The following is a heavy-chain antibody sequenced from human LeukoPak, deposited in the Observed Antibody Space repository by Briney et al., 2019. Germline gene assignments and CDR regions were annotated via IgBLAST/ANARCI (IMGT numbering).Heavy chain of an antibody. D-gene: IGHD3-3*01. J-gene: IGHJ6*02. Sequence: GGSLRLSCAASGFTFSSYAMSWVRQAPGKGLEWVSAISGSGGSTYYADSVKGRFTISRDNSKNTLYLQMNSLRAEDTAVYYCAKDLINDFWSGYSLYYYGMDVWGQGTTVTVSS. CDR1: GFTFSSYA. CDR2: ISGSGGST. CDR3: AKDLINDFWSGYSLYYYGMDV. V-gene: IGHV3-23*01.